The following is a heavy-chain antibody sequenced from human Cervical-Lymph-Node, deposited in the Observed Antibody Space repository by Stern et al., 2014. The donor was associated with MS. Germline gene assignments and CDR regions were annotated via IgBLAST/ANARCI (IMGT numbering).Heavy chain of an antibody. Sequence: QLQLQDSGPGLLRPSETPSLTCTVSGASIDHHFWSWIWQPPGKGLEWIGYIYYSGTTNYNASLKGRVAISIDTSRTQFSLRLSSVTAADTAVYYCARATDLWGQGTLVAVSS. CDR1: GASIDHHF. CDR3: ARATDL. J-gene: IGHJ5*02. CDR2: IYYSGTT. V-gene: IGHV4-59*11.